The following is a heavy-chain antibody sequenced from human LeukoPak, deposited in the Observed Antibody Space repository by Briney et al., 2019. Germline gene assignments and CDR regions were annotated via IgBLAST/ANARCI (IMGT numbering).Heavy chain of an antibody. V-gene: IGHV3-53*01. D-gene: IGHD5-18*01. CDR3: ARRGPDSSGLRMDV. CDR1: GFTVSSNF. CDR2: VDYSGNT. J-gene: IGHJ6*04. Sequence: GGSLRLSCAASGFTVSSNFMNWGRQAPGKGLEWVSVVDYSGNTYYADSVKGRFTISRHNSNNTLSLQMHSLTAEDTAVYYCARRGPDSSGLRMDVWGKGTTVTVSS.